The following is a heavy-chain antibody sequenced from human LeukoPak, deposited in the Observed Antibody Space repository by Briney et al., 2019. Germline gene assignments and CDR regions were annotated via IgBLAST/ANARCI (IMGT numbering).Heavy chain of an antibody. Sequence: ASVKVSCMASGYFFTGYYMHWVRQAPGQGLEWMGWINPNSGDTKYAQNFQGRVTMTRDLSISTAYMDLTRLRSGDTAVYYCARYCSGGSCNGPNDAFDIWGQGTMVTVSS. J-gene: IGHJ3*02. CDR3: ARYCSGGSCNGPNDAFDI. CDR2: INPNSGDT. D-gene: IGHD2-15*01. CDR1: GYFFTGYY. V-gene: IGHV1-2*02.